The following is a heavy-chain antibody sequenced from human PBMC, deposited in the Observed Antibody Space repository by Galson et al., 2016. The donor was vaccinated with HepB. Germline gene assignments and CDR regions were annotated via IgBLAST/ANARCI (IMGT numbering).Heavy chain of an antibody. V-gene: IGHV4-4*08. Sequence: SETLSLTCSVSGGSISGKYWSWTRQLPGKGLEWIAYMHGSGSTRYNPSLKSRVTISADTSKNQFSLQLNSVTAADTAVYYCARDKSTDGYNYYFDPWGQGILATVSS. CDR2: MHGSGST. CDR3: ARDKSTDGYNYYFDP. D-gene: IGHD5-24*01. J-gene: IGHJ5*02. CDR1: GGSISGKY.